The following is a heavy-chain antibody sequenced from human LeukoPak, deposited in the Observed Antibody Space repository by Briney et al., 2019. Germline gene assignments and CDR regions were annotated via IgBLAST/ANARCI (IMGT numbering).Heavy chain of an antibody. D-gene: IGHD2-2*01. Sequence: GGSLRLSCAASGFTFSSYGMHWVRQAPGKGLEWVAVIWYDGSNKYYADPVKGRFTISRDNSKNTLYLQMNSLRAEDTAVYYCARDQCSSTSCSQSFDYWGQGTLVTVSS. V-gene: IGHV3-33*01. CDR1: GFTFSSYG. CDR2: IWYDGSNK. CDR3: ARDQCSSTSCSQSFDY. J-gene: IGHJ4*02.